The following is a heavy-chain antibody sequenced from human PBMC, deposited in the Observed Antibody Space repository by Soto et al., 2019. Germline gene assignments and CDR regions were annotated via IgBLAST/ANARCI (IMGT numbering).Heavy chain of an antibody. CDR1: GGSISSSSYY. J-gene: IGHJ4*02. CDR2: IYYSGST. D-gene: IGHD4-17*01. CDR3: ARSIYGDYGY. V-gene: IGHV4-39*01. Sequence: QLQLQESGPGLVKPSETLSLTCTVSGGSISSSSYYWGWFRQPPGKGLEWIGSIYYSGSTYYNPSLKSRVTISVDTSKNQCSLTLSSVTAADTAVYYCARSIYGDYGYWGQGTLVTVSS.